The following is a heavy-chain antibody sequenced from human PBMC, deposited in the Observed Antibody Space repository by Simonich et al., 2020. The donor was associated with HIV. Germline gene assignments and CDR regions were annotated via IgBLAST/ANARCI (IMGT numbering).Heavy chain of an antibody. Sequence: QVQLQQWGAGLLKPSETLSLTCAVYGGSFSGYYWSWIRQPLGKGLEWIGEIHHSGSTNYNPSLTSRVTISVDTSKNQFSLKLSSVTAADTAVYYCARLTAGGLGEYFQHWGQGTLVTVSS. CDR3: ARLTAGGLGEYFQH. CDR1: GGSFSGYY. V-gene: IGHV4-34*01. CDR2: IHHSGST. J-gene: IGHJ1*01. D-gene: IGHD6-13*01.